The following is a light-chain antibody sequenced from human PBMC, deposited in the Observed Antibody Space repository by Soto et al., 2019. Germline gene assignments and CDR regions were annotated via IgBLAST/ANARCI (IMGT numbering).Light chain of an antibody. J-gene: IGKJ1*01. CDR3: QQYYVDSWT. CDR1: QNILYRSNNKNY. CDR2: WAS. Sequence: DIVLTQSPDSLAVSLGERATMNCKSSQNILYRSNNKNYLAWYQKKPGQPPKLLIYWASSRESGVPERFSGSGSETDFTLTISNVQAEDVAVYYCQQYYVDSWTFGQGTSVEI. V-gene: IGKV4-1*01.